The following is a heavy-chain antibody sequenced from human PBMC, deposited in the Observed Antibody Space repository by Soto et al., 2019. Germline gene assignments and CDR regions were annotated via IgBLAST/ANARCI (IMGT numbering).Heavy chain of an antibody. CDR3: ARGPDCSSTSCYATSRYNWFDP. J-gene: IGHJ5*02. CDR2: IIPIFGTA. D-gene: IGHD2-2*01. V-gene: IGHV1-69*06. CDR1: VGEFSSYA. Sequence: SVKVSCKASVGEFSSYALSWVRQAPGQGLEWVGGIIPIFGTANYAQKFQGRVTITADKSTSTAYMELSSLRSEDTAVYYCARGPDCSSTSCYATSRYNWFDPWGQGTLVTVSS.